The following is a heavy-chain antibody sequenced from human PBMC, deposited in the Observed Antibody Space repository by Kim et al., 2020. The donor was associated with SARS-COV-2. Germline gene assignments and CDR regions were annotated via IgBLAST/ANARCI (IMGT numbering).Heavy chain of an antibody. CDR3: ARDIEWIQLSSPQIIDY. CDR2: ISYDGSNK. J-gene: IGHJ4*02. V-gene: IGHV3-30*04. D-gene: IGHD5-18*01. CDR1: GFTFSSYA. Sequence: GGSLRLSCAASGFTFSSYAMHWVRQAPGKGLEWVAVISYDGSNKYYADSVKGRFTISRDNSKNTLYLQMNSLRAEDTAVYYCARDIEWIQLSSPQIIDYWGQGTLVTVSS.